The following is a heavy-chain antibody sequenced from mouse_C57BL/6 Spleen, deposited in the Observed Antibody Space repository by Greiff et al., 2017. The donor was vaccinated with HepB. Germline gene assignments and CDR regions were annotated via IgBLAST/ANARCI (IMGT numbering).Heavy chain of an antibody. CDR2: IDPETGGT. CDR1: GYTFTDYE. Sequence: QVQLQQSGAELVRPGASVTLSCKASGYTFTDYEMHWVKQTPVHGLEWIGAIDPETGGTAYNQKFKGKAILTADKSSSTAYMELRSLTSEDSAVYYCTRPRGYYGSRSYYAMDYWGQGISVTVSS. V-gene: IGHV1-15*01. J-gene: IGHJ4*01. D-gene: IGHD1-1*01. CDR3: TRPRGYYGSRSYYAMDY.